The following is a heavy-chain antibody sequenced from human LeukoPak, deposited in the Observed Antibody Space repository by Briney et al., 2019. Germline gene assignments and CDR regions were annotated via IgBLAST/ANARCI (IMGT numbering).Heavy chain of an antibody. D-gene: IGHD7-27*01. CDR3: ARVGDWGSPACDY. J-gene: IGHJ4*02. CDR1: GYTFTGYY. V-gene: IGHV1-2*02. CDR2: INPNSGGT. Sequence: ASVKVSCKASGYTFTGYYMHWVRQAPGQGLEGMGWINPNSGGTNYAQKFQGRVTMTRDTSISTAYMELSRLRSDDTAVYYCARVGDWGSPACDYWGQGTLVTVSS.